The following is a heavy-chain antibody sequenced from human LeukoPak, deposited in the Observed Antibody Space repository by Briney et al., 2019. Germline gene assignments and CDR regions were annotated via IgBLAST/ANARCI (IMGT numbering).Heavy chain of an antibody. D-gene: IGHD3-22*01. CDR3: AGETDNTMRD. V-gene: IGHV3-21*01. Sequence: PGGSLRLSCAASGFIFSIYNMNWVRQAPGKGLEWVSSINTRSSSSYYADSVKGRFTISRDNAKNSLYLQMNSLRVEDSAVYYCAGETDNTMRDWGQGTLVTVSS. CDR2: INTRSSSS. J-gene: IGHJ4*02. CDR1: GFIFSIYN.